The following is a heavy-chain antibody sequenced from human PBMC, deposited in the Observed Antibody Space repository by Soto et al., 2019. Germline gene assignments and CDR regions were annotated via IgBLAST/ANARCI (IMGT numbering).Heavy chain of an antibody. J-gene: IGHJ4*02. CDR3: ARAGYRSVDY. CDR2: ISSSGSTI. V-gene: IGHV3-48*02. CDR1: GFTFSSYS. D-gene: IGHD3-3*01. Sequence: EVQLVESGGGLVQPGGSLRLSCAASGFTFSSYSMNWVRQAPGKGLEWVSYISSSGSTIYYADSVRGRFTISRDNAKISLYLQMNSLRDEGTAVYYCARAGYRSVDYWGQGTLVTVSS.